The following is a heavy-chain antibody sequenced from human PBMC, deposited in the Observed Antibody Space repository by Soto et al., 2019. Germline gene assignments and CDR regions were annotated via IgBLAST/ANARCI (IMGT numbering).Heavy chain of an antibody. J-gene: IGHJ4*02. D-gene: IGHD5-18*01. CDR3: ANPEEELHTAMLKGFAD. V-gene: IGHV1-69*13. CDR2: ILPIFGTP. Sequence: SVKVSCKASGGTFSNSAIIWVRQAPGQGLEWMGGILPIFGTPNYAQKFQGRLTISADEFSSTAYMELNILRSEDTAVYYCANPEEELHTAMLKGFADWGQGSLVTVSS. CDR1: GGTFSNSA.